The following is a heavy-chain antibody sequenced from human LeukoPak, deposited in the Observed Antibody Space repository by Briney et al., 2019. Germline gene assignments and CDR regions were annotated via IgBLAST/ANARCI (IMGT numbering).Heavy chain of an antibody. V-gene: IGHV3-23*01. D-gene: IGHD3-22*01. CDR1: GFTFSSYA. J-gene: IGHJ4*02. CDR3: AKALPLDDSSGYYFLAFDY. CDR2: ISGSGGST. Sequence: PGGSLRLSCAASGFTFSSYAMSWVRQAPGKGLKWVSAISGSGGSTYYAGSVKGRFTISRDNSKNTLYLQMNSLRAEDTAVYYCAKALPLDDSSGYYFLAFDYWGRGTLVTVSS.